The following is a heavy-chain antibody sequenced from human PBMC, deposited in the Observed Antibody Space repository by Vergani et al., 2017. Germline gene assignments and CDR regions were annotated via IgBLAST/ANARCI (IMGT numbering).Heavy chain of an antibody. CDR2: ISWNSGSI. V-gene: IGHV3-9*01. J-gene: IGHJ4*02. Sequence: VQLVESGGGLVQPGRSLRLSCAASGFTFDDYAMHWVRQAPGKGLEWVSGISWNSGSIGYADSVKGRFTISRDNAKNSLYLQMNSLRAEDTALYYCAKVGSGSYNDYWGQGTLVTVSS. CDR3: AKVGSGSYNDY. D-gene: IGHD1-26*01. CDR1: GFTFDDYA.